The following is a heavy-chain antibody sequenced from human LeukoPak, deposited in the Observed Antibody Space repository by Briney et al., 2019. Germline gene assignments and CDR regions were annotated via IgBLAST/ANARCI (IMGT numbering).Heavy chain of an antibody. J-gene: IGHJ6*02. CDR3: ASSPGIYYGMDV. CDR2: ISYDGSNK. V-gene: IGHV3-30-3*01. Sequence: PGGSLRLSCAASGFTFSSYAMHWVRQAPGKGLEWVAVISYDGSNKYYADSVKGRFTISRDNSKNTLYLQMNSLRAEDTAVYYCASSPGIYYGMDVWGQGTTVTVSS. D-gene: IGHD2-15*01. CDR1: GFTFSSYA.